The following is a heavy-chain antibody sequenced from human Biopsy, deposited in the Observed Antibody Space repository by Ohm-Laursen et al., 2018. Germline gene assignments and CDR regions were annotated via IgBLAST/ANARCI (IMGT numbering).Heavy chain of an antibody. CDR1: GDSISIYY. V-gene: IGHV4-59*01. CDR2: FYYSGST. D-gene: IGHD3-3*01. Sequence: PSQTLSLTCNVSGDSISIYYWSWIRQPPGKGLKWIGNFYYSGSTNYNPSLKSRITMSLDRSKSQVSLRMNSVTAADTAVYYCARARIKTSGVLIPETYYFDSWGQGTLVTVSS. CDR3: ARARIKTSGVLIPETYYFDS. J-gene: IGHJ4*02.